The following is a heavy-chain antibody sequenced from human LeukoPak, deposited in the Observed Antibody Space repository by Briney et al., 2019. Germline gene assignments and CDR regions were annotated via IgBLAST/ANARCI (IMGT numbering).Heavy chain of an antibody. D-gene: IGHD3-3*01. J-gene: IGHJ5*02. V-gene: IGHV3-53*05. CDR3: AKDSESGHNWAPFDH. CDR1: GFTVSSNY. CDR2: IYSGGST. Sequence: GGSLRLSCAASGFTVSSNYMSWVRQAPGKGLEWVSVIYSGGSTNYADSVKGRFTISRDNSKNTLYLQMNSLRPEDTAVYYCAKDSESGHNWAPFDHWGQGTLVTVSS.